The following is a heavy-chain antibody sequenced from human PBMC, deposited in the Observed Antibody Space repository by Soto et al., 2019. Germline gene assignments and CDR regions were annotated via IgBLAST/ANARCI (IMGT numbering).Heavy chain of an antibody. CDR2: IKRKTDGGTT. Sequence: EVPLVESGGGLVKPGGSLRLSCAASGFTCRNAWMSRVRQATGKGLEWVGRIKRKTDGGTTDYAAPVKGRFTILRDDSKNTLYLQMNTLKTEDTAVYYCTAGLGSSDHDSWGQGTLVTVSS. CDR3: TAGLGSSDHDS. CDR1: GFTCRNAW. J-gene: IGHJ4*02. V-gene: IGHV3-15*01. D-gene: IGHD3-22*01.